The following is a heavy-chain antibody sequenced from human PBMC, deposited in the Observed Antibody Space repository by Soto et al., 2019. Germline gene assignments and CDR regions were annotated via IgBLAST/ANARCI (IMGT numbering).Heavy chain of an antibody. D-gene: IGHD6-13*01. CDR2: MNPNSGNT. J-gene: IGHJ6*02. V-gene: IGHV1-8*01. CDR3: ASSAAGYSSSWYSYKYYYGMDV. Sequence: ASVKVSCKASGYTFTSYDINWVRQATGQGLEWMGWMNPNSGNTGYAQKFQGRVTMPRNTSISTAYMELSSLRSEDTAVYYCASSAAGYSSSWYSYKYYYGMDVWGQGTTVTVSS. CDR1: GYTFTSYD.